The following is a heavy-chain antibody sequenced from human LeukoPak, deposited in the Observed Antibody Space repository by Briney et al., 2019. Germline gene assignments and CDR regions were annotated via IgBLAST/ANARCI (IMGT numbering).Heavy chain of an antibody. CDR2: MNPNSGNT. D-gene: IGHD3-3*01. Sequence: ASVKVSCKASGYTFTSYDINWVRQATGQGLEWMGWMNPNSGNTGYAQKFQGRVTMTRNTSISTAYMELSSLRSEDTAVYYCARVTDGVGWFDPWGQGTLVTVSS. CDR3: ARVTDGVGWFDP. V-gene: IGHV1-8*01. J-gene: IGHJ5*02. CDR1: GYTFTSYD.